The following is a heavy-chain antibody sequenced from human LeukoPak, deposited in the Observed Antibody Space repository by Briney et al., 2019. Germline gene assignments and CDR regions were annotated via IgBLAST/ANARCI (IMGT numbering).Heavy chain of an antibody. CDR3: ARGYCTNGVCGWFDP. V-gene: IGHV4-31*03. CDR1: GGSISSGGYY. CDR2: IYYSGST. J-gene: IGHJ5*02. Sequence: SETLSLTCTVSGGSISSGGYYWSWIRQHPGKGLEWIGYIYYSGSTYYNPSLKSRVTISVDTSKNQFSLKLSSVTAADTAVYYCARGYCTNGVCGWFDPWGQGTLVTVSS. D-gene: IGHD2-8*01.